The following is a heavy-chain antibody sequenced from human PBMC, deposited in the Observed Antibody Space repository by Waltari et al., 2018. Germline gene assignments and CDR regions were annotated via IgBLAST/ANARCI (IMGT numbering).Heavy chain of an antibody. D-gene: IGHD6-6*01. J-gene: IGHJ6*03. Sequence: QVQLQESGPGLVKPSETLSLTCAVSGYSISSSYYWGWIRQPPGQGLEWIGNIYQSGSTYYNPSPKSRVTLSVDTSNHQFSLRRTSVTDADTAVYYCARVPYSSSSVAYFYYYMDVWGKGTTVTVSS. CDR3: ARVPYSSSSVAYFYYYMDV. CDR2: IYQSGST. V-gene: IGHV4-38-2*01. CDR1: GYSISSSYY.